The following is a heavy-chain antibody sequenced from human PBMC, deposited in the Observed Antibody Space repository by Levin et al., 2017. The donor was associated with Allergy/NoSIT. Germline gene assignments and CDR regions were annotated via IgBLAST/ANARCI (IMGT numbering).Heavy chain of an antibody. CDR1: GGTFSNYA. CDR3: ARGSDHDILTSHYIY. Sequence: SVKVSCKASGGTFSNYAISWVRQAPGQGLEWMGGIIPVFGTANYAQKFQARVTIIADESTSTAYMELSSLRSEDTAVYYCARGSDHDILTSHYIYWGQGTLVTVSS. J-gene: IGHJ4*02. D-gene: IGHD3-9*01. CDR2: IIPVFGTA. V-gene: IGHV1-69*13.